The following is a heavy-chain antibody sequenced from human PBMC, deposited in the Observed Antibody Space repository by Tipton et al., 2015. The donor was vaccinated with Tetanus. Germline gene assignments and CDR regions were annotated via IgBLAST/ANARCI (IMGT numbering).Heavy chain of an antibody. J-gene: IGHJ6*02. CDR2: INNSGGT. Sequence: GLVKPSETLSLTCAVSGGSFSAFYWTWIRQPPGEGLEWIGDINNSGGTNYNPSLKSRVTISVDTSKNQFSLELSSVTAADTAVYYCARVVEVAVAGMGLYYYYGMDVWGQGTTVTVSS. V-gene: IGHV4-34*01. CDR3: ARVVEVAVAGMGLYYYYGMDV. D-gene: IGHD6-19*01. CDR1: GGSFSAFY.